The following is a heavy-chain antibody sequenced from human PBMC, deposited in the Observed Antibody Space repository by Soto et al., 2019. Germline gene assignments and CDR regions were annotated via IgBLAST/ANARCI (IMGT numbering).Heavy chain of an antibody. CDR3: ARLSQFYDRPFYYFDY. V-gene: IGHV4-59*01. J-gene: IGHJ4*02. Sequence: PSDTLSLTCTVSGCSISRYYWSWIRQPPGKGLEWIGYIYYSGSTNYNPSLKSRVTISVDTSKNQFSLKLSSVTAADTAVYYCARLSQFYDRPFYYFDYWGQGTLVTVS. CDR1: GCSISRYY. D-gene: IGHD3-9*01. CDR2: IYYSGST.